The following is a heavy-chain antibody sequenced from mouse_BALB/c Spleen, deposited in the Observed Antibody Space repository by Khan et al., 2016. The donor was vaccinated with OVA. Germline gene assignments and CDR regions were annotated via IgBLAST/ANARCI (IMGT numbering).Heavy chain of an antibody. CDR1: GFAFSNYD. CDR2: ISSGGDNT. J-gene: IGHJ1*01. CDR3: TRRPGYFDV. Sequence: EVQLVESGGGLVKPGGSLKLACTASGFAFSNYDMSWVRQTPEKRLEWVAYISSGGDNTYSPDTVKGRFTISRDNAKNTLYLQMSSLKSDDTAIDYCTRRPGYFDVWGAGTTVTVSS. V-gene: IGHV5-12-1*01.